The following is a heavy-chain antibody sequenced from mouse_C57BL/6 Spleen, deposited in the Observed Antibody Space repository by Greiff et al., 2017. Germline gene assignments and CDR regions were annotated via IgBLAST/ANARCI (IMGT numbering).Heavy chain of an antibody. Sequence: QVQLQQSGAELVRPGASVTLSCKASGYTFTDYEMHWVKQTPVHGLEWIGAIDPETGGTAYNQKFKGKAILTADKSSSTAYMELRSLTSEDSAVYYCTRGGKYYDGYLDYWGQGTTLTVSS. J-gene: IGHJ2*01. V-gene: IGHV1-15*01. CDR1: GYTFTDYE. D-gene: IGHD2-3*01. CDR2: IDPETGGT. CDR3: TRGGKYYDGYLDY.